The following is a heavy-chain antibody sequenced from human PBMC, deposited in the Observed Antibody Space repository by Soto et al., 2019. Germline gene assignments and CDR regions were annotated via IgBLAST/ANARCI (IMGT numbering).Heavy chain of an antibody. V-gene: IGHV3-53*01. J-gene: IGHJ6*02. CDR2: IYSGGST. CDR1: GFTVSSNY. D-gene: IGHD3-9*01. CDR3: ARDRPRYDILTGYYPNYYGMDV. Sequence: PGGSLRLSCAASGFTVSSNYMSWVRQAPGKGLEWVSVIYSGGSTYYADSVKGRFTISRDNSKNTLYLQMNSLRAEDTAVYYCARDRPRYDILTGYYPNYYGMDVWGQGTTVTVSS.